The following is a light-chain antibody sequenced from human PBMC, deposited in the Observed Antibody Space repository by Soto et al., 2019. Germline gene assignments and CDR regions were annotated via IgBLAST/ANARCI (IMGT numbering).Light chain of an antibody. CDR2: RND. J-gene: IGLJ2*01. CDR1: SSNIGSNY. Sequence: QSVLTQPTSASGTPGQRVTIACSGSSSNIGSNYVYWYQQLPGSAPKLLIYRNDQRPSGVPDRFSGSKSGTSASLAISGLRSDDEADYYCAAWDDSLSAVVFGGGTKVTVL. CDR3: AAWDDSLSAVV. V-gene: IGLV1-47*01.